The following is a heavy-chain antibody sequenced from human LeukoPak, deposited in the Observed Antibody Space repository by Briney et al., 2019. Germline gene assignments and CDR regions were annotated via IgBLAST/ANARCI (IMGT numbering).Heavy chain of an antibody. CDR2: IYYSGNT. CDR1: GGSISSSSYY. CDR3: ARHFGPGYSHAFDI. D-gene: IGHD5-18*01. J-gene: IGHJ3*02. V-gene: IGHV4-39*01. Sequence: PSETLSLTCTVSGGSISSSSYYWAWIRQPPGKGLEWIGSIYYSGNTYYNPSIKSRITISVDTSKNQFSLKLTSVTAADTAVYYCARHFGPGYSHAFDIWGQGTMVTVSS.